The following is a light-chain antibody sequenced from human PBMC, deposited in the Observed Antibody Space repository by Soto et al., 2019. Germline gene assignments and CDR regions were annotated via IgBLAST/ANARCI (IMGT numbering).Light chain of an antibody. V-gene: IGKV2D-29*02. J-gene: IGKJ5*01. CDR2: EVS. Sequence: DVVMTQTPLSLSVAPGQPASISCKSSQSLLHITGETFLFWYLQKPGQSPQLLIYEVSTRVSGVQDRFSGGGSGTDFTLEISRVETDDVGIYYCMQSTQLRATFGQGTRLEIK. CDR1: QSLLHITGETF. CDR3: MQSTQLRAT.